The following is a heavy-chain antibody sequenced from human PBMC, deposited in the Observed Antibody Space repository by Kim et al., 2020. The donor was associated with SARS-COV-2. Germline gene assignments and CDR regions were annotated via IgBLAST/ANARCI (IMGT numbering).Heavy chain of an antibody. Sequence: ASVKVSCKASGYTFTSYAMNWVRQAPGQGLEWMGWINTNTGNPTYAQGFTGRFVFSLDTSVSTAYLQISSLKAEDTAVYYCAREGGWRYYYYYGMDVWGQGTTVTVSS. CDR1: GYTFTSYA. V-gene: IGHV7-4-1*02. D-gene: IGHD6-19*01. J-gene: IGHJ6*02. CDR2: INTNTGNP. CDR3: AREGGWRYYYYYGMDV.